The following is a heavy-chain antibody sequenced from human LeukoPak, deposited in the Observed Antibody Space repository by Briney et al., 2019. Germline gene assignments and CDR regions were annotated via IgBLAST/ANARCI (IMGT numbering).Heavy chain of an antibody. CDR3: ARGRGWGILDS. J-gene: IGHJ4*02. D-gene: IGHD6-19*01. CDR2: MTPNSEKR. V-gene: IGHV1-8*01. Sequence: GASVKVSCKTSGYPFTSYDIHWVRQAAGHGLEWMSWMTPNSEKRAYAQKFQGRVTMTTNTSIDTAYMELSSLTFDDMAIYYCARGRGWGILDSWGQGHLVTVSS. CDR1: GYPFTSYD.